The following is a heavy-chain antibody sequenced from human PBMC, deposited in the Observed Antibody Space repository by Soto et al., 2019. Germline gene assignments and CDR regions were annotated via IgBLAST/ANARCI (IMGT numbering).Heavy chain of an antibody. CDR1: GLTFSSYW. J-gene: IGHJ4*02. V-gene: IGHV3-74*01. CDR3: ARVGNYAPIDY. Sequence: GGSLRLSCAASGLTFSSYWMHWVRQAPGKGLVWVSRISSDGSSTSYADSVKGRFTISRDNAKNTLYLQMNSLGAEDTAVYYCARVGNYAPIDYWGQGTLVTVSS. D-gene: IGHD1-7*01. CDR2: ISSDGSST.